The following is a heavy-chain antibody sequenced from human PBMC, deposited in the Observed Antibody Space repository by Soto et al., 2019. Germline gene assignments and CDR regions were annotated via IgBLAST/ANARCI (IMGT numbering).Heavy chain of an antibody. J-gene: IGHJ3*02. CDR2: INGDGSDT. CDR1: GFSFSLYW. V-gene: IGHV3-74*01. D-gene: IGHD1-26*01. CDR3: ARDFGEVGATAVYDI. Sequence: GGSLRLSCAASGFSFSLYWMHWVRQAPGKGLVWVSRINGDGSDTSYGDSVKGRFTTSRDNTKNTLYLHMNSLGAEDTAVYYCARDFGEVGATAVYDIWGQGTMVTVSS.